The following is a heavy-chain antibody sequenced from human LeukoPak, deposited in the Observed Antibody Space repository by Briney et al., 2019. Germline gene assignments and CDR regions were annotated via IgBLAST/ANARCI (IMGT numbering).Heavy chain of an antibody. D-gene: IGHD1-1*01. CDR2: IHYTGAI. CDR3: TKNAGRGRSSAR. J-gene: IGHJ4*02. Sequence: SETLSLTCSVSGDSFINHYWSWVRQPPGKGLEWIGYIHYTGAINYNPSLRGRVTLSLDTSKNQFSLKLTSLTAADTAVYYCTKNAGRGRSSARGGQGILVTV. CDR1: GDSFINHY. V-gene: IGHV4-59*11.